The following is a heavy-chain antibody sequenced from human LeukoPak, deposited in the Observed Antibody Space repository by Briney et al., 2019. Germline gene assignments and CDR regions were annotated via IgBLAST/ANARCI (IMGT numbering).Heavy chain of an antibody. CDR2: ISAYNGNT. CDR3: ARGAPAYYYDSSGYYPWFDY. CDR1: GGTFSSYA. V-gene: IGHV1-18*01. D-gene: IGHD3-22*01. Sequence: ASVKVSCKASGGTFSSYAISWVRQAPGQGLEWMGWISAYNGNTNYAQKLQGRVTMTTDTSTSTAYMELRSLRSDDTAVYYCARGAPAYYYDSSGYYPWFDYWGQGTLVTVSS. J-gene: IGHJ4*02.